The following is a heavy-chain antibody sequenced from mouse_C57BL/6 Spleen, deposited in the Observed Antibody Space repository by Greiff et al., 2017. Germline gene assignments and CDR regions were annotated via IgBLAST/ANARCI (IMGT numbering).Heavy chain of an antibody. CDR2: INPSNGGT. Sequence: QVQLQQPGTELVKPGASVKLSCKASGYTFTSYWMHWVKQRPGQGLEWIGNINPSNGGTNYNEKFKSKATLTVDKSSSTAYMQLSSLTSEDSAVYDCARGCPDYYGSSYEGFAYWGQGTLVTVSA. D-gene: IGHD1-1*01. CDR3: ARGCPDYYGSSYEGFAY. J-gene: IGHJ3*01. V-gene: IGHV1-53*01. CDR1: GYTFTSYW.